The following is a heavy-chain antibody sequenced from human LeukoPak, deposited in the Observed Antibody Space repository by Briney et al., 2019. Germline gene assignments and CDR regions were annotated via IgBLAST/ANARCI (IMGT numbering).Heavy chain of an antibody. Sequence: PGGSLRLSCAASGFTFSSYWMSWVRRAPGKGLQWVANIKLDGSENYYVASVRGRFTISRDNAKNSLFLQMSSLRAEDTAVYYCARDAEGRRYSPQDYWGQGTLVTVSS. CDR1: GFTFSSYW. D-gene: IGHD5-18*01. CDR2: IKLDGSEN. V-gene: IGHV3-7*01. CDR3: ARDAEGRRYSPQDY. J-gene: IGHJ4*02.